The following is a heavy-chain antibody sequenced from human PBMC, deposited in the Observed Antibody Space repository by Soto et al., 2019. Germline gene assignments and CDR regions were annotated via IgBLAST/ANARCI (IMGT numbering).Heavy chain of an antibody. CDR1: GPIFSSYG. CDR3: ARDESAGSSTSD. Sequence: EVQLVESGGGLVKPGGSLRLSCVASGPIFSSYGMNWLRQAPGKGLEWVSSIDSSGRYIYYADSLQDRFTISRDNAKNSMYLQMNSLRVEDTARYFCARDESAGSSTSDWGQGTLVTVSS. D-gene: IGHD2-2*01. V-gene: IGHV3-21*01. CDR2: IDSSGRYI. J-gene: IGHJ4*02.